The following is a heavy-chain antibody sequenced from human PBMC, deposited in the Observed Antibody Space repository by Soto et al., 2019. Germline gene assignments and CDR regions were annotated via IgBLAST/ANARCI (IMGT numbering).Heavy chain of an antibody. CDR3: ARDHIVTNFFDY. Sequence: SETLSLTCTVSGGSVSSGSYYWSWIRQPPGKGLEWIGYIYYSGSTNYSPSLKSRVTISVDTSKNQFSLKLSSVTAADTAVYYCARDHIVTNFFDYWGQGTLVTVSS. V-gene: IGHV4-61*01. D-gene: IGHD4-4*01. CDR1: GGSVSSGSYY. CDR2: IYYSGST. J-gene: IGHJ4*02.